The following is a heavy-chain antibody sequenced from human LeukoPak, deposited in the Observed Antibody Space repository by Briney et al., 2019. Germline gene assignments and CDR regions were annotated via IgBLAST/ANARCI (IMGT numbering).Heavy chain of an antibody. J-gene: IGHJ4*02. CDR2: IYTSGST. D-gene: IGHD1-26*01. CDR1: GGSISSGSYY. Sequence: SQTLSLTCTVSGGSISSGSYYWSWIRQPAGKGLEWIGRIYTSGSTNYNPSLKSRVTISVDTSKNQFSLRLNSVTAADTAMYYCAKSGGYGLIDYWGQGTLVTVSS. V-gene: IGHV4-61*02. CDR3: AKSGGYGLIDY.